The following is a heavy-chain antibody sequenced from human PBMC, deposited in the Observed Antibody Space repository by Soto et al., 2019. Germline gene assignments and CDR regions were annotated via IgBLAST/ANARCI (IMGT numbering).Heavy chain of an antibody. CDR2: IYWDHDQ. CDR1: GSSLNTYGVG. CDR3: GRFVRTFDI. Sequence: QITLKESGPTLVKPTETLTLTCTFSGSSLNTYGVGVGWIRQPPGKALEWLAIIYWDHDQYFSPSLKDRLALSNDTSTNQIVLTMTNMPPVDTATYFCGRFVRTFDIWGQGTVVTVSS. D-gene: IGHD3-3*01. J-gene: IGHJ3*02. V-gene: IGHV2-5*02.